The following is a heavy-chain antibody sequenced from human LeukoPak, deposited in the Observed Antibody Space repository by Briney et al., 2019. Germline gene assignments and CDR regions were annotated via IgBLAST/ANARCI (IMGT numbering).Heavy chain of an antibody. CDR3: ARRVASRPMYGSDY. CDR1: GGSISTYY. J-gene: IGHJ4*02. Sequence: SETLSLTCTVSGGSISTYYWTWIRQPPGKGLEWIGYIYYTGSTKYNPSLKSRVTISLDTSKNQFSLNLNSVTAADTAVYYCARRVASRPMYGSDYWGQGTLVTVSS. V-gene: IGHV4-59*01. D-gene: IGHD3-3*01. CDR2: IYYTGST.